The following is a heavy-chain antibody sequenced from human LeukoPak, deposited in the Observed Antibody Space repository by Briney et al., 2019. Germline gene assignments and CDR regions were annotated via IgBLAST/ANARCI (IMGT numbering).Heavy chain of an antibody. Sequence: PGGSLRLSCTASGFSFSSNWMTWVRQAPGKGLEWVGNINPDGSEKFYVDSVRGRFTISRDNARSSVYLQMTSLRADDTAVYYCAKMGLKQWPYNYFDYWGQGTLVTVSS. J-gene: IGHJ4*02. CDR3: AKMGLKQWPYNYFDY. CDR2: INPDGSEK. D-gene: IGHD6-19*01. V-gene: IGHV3-7*01. CDR1: GFSFSSNW.